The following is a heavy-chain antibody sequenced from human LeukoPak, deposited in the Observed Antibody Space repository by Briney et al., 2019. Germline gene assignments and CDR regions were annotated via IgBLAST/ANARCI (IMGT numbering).Heavy chain of an antibody. J-gene: IGHJ5*02. CDR3: ARAGFIAEAGRVNWFAP. D-gene: IGHD6-13*01. CDR1: GYTFTSYG. CDR2: ISAYNGNT. Sequence: ASVKVSCKASGYTFTSYGISWVRQAPGQGLEWMGWISAYNGNTNYAQKLQGRVTMTTDTSTSTAYMELRSLRSDDTAVYYCARAGFIAEAGRVNWFAPGAQETLVTVS. V-gene: IGHV1-18*01.